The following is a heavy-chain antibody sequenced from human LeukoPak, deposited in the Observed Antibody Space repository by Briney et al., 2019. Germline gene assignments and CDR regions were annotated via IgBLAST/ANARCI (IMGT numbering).Heavy chain of an antibody. CDR3: ARGLGFCSGSDCTNLVKDYYYGMNV. CDR1: GGSFSNYA. J-gene: IGHJ6*02. V-gene: IGHV1-69*04. Sequence: SVKVPCKASGGSFSNYAFNWVRQAPGQGLEWMGRITPIVDIATYIQKFQGRVTITANKFTSTAYMELSSLTSEDTAVYYCARGLGFCSGSDCTNLVKDYYYGMNVWGQGTTVTVSS. CDR2: ITPIVDIA. D-gene: IGHD2-15*01.